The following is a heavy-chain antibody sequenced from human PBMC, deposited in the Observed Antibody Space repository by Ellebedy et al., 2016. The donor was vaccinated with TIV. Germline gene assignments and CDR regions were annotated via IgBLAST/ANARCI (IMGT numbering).Heavy chain of an antibody. Sequence: ASVKVSCKASGYTFTSYYMHWVRQAPGQGLEWMGIINPSGGSTSYAPKFQGRVTMTRDTSTSTVYMELSSLRSEDTAVYYCAREGYCSGGSCYDWFDPWGQGTLVTVSS. CDR2: INPSGGST. D-gene: IGHD2-15*01. CDR1: GYTFTSYY. V-gene: IGHV1-46*01. CDR3: AREGYCSGGSCYDWFDP. J-gene: IGHJ5*02.